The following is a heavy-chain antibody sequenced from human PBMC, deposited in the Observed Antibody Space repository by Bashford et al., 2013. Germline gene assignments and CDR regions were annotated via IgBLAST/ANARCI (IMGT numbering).Heavy chain of an antibody. CDR3: AKQPPYCSGGGCYPSYYYGMDV. V-gene: IGHV3-23*01. J-gene: IGHJ6*02. D-gene: IGHD2-15*01. Sequence: VRQAPGKGLEWVSAIGSSGGTTYYADSVKGRFTISRDDSKNTLYLQMSSLRAEDTAVYYCAKQPPYCSGGGCYPSYYYGMDVWGQGTTVTVSS. CDR2: IGSSGGTT.